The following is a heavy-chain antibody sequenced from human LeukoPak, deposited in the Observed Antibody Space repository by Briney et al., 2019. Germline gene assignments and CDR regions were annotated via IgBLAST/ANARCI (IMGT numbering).Heavy chain of an antibody. CDR2: IIPIFGTA. CDR1: GGTFSSYA. D-gene: IGHD3-10*01. V-gene: IGHV1-69*13. Sequence: SVKVSCKASGGTFSSYAISWVRQAPGQGLKWMGGIIPIFGTANYAQKFQGRVTITADESTSTAYMELSSLRSEDTAVYYCARGCSKSDYITMVRGACYMDVWGKGTTVTVSS. J-gene: IGHJ6*03. CDR3: ARGCSKSDYITMVRGACYMDV.